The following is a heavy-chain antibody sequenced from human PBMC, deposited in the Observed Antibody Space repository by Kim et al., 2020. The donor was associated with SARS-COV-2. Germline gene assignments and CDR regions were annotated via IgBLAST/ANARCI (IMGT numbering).Heavy chain of an antibody. CDR1: GFTFTNYA. D-gene: IGHD3-10*01. CDR2: VNGGGGST. V-gene: IGHV3-23*01. CDR3: AKGSGFDYYSGMDV. J-gene: IGHJ6*02. Sequence: GGSLRLSCAASGFTFTNYAMNWVRQAPGMGLEWVSAVNGGGGSTYHADSVKGRFTISTDKSKNTLYLQMNNLRGEDTAVYYCAKGSGFDYYSGMDVLGQG.